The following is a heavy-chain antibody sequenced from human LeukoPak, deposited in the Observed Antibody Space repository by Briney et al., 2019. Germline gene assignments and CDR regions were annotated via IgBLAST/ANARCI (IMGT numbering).Heavy chain of an antibody. D-gene: IGHD3-22*01. CDR1: GYSISSGYY. J-gene: IGHJ4*02. Sequence: PSETLSLTCTVSGYSISSGYYWGWIRQPPGKGLEWIGSIYHSGSTYYNPSLKSRVTISVDTSKNQFPLKLSSVTAADTAVYYCARGLIVVVDWGQGTLVTVSS. V-gene: IGHV4-38-2*02. CDR2: IYHSGST. CDR3: ARGLIVVVD.